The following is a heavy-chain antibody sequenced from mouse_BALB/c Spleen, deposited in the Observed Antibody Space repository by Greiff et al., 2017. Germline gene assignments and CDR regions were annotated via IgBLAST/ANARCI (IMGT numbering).Heavy chain of an antibody. Sequence: QVQLKESGAELVRPGTSVKISCKASGYAFTNYWLGWVKQRPGHGLEWIGDIYPGSGNTYYNEKFKGKATLTADKSSSTAYMQLSSLTSEDSAVYFCARHDDGYYFDYWGQGTTLTVSS. CDR1: GYAFTNYW. CDR3: ARHDDGYYFDY. J-gene: IGHJ2*01. D-gene: IGHD2-3*01. V-gene: IGHV1-63*01. CDR2: IYPGSGNT.